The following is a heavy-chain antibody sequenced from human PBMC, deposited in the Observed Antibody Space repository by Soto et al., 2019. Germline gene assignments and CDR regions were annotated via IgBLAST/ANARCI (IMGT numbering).Heavy chain of an antibody. V-gene: IGHV1-18*01. CDR2: ISAANGNT. J-gene: IGHJ3*02. CDR3: AGDPPMIVVATIPGAFDI. D-gene: IGHD3-22*01. Sequence: QVQLVQSGAEVKKPGASVKVSCKASGYTFINYGLSWVRQAPGQGLEWMGWISAANGNTKYAQKVQGRVTMTTDTCTSTAYMELRSLRPDDTAVYYCAGDPPMIVVATIPGAFDIWGQGTMVTVSS. CDR1: GYTFINYG.